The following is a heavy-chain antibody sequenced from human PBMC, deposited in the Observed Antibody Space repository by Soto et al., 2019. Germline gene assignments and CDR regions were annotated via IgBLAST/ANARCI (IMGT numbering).Heavy chain of an antibody. CDR3: AREADYVNWFDP. Sequence: PSETLSLTCTVSGGSISSYYWSWIRQPPGKGLEWIGYIYYSGSTNYNPSLKSRVTISVDTSKNQFSLKLSSVTAADTAVYYCAREADYVNWFDPWGQGTLVTVS. D-gene: IGHD4-17*01. J-gene: IGHJ5*02. V-gene: IGHV4-59*01. CDR2: IYYSGST. CDR1: GGSISSYY.